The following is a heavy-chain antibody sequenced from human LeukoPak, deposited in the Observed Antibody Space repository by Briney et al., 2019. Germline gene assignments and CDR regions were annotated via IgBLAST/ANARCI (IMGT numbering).Heavy chain of an antibody. V-gene: IGHV4-59*01. Sequence: TSETLSLTCTVSGGSISSYYWSWIRQPLEKGLEWIGYIYYSGSTNYNPSLKSRVTISVDTSKNQFSLKLSSVTAADTAVYYCARSYGSGSYYIGWGQGTLVTVSS. D-gene: IGHD3-10*01. CDR1: GGSISSYY. CDR3: ARSYGSGSYYIG. J-gene: IGHJ4*02. CDR2: IYYSGST.